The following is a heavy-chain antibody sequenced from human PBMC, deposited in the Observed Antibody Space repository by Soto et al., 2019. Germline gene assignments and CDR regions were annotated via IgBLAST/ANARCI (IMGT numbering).Heavy chain of an antibody. D-gene: IGHD3-10*01. Sequence: QVQLVQSGAEVKKPGSSVKVSCTASGGTFSDSAISWLRQAPGQGLEWMGGIIPIFGTSKYAQKFQGRVTITADESTNTAYMEMSSLRSDDTAVYYCARERGSGSYSRVGYYYYGVDVWGQGTTVTVSS. V-gene: IGHV1-69*01. CDR3: ARERGSGSYSRVGYYYYGVDV. CDR1: GGTFSDSA. CDR2: IIPIFGTS. J-gene: IGHJ6*02.